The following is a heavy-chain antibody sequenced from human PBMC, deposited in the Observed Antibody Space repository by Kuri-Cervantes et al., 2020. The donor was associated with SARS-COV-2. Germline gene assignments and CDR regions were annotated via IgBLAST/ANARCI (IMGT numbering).Heavy chain of an antibody. CDR2: ISSNGGST. V-gene: IGHV3-64D*08. CDR1: GFTFSSYA. J-gene: IGHJ4*02. Sequence: GGSLRLSCSASGFTFSSYAMHWVRQAPGKGLEYVSAISSNGGSTYYADSVKGRFTISRDNSKNTLYLQMSSLRAEDTAVYYCVKDVGYGDLAFGYWGQGTRVTVSS. CDR3: VKDVGYGDLAFGY. D-gene: IGHD4-17*01.